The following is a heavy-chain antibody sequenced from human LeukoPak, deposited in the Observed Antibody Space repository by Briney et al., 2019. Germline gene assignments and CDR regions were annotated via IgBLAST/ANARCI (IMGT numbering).Heavy chain of an antibody. Sequence: GASVKVSCKASGYTFTGYYMHWVRQAPGQGLKWMGWISAYNCNTNYAQKLQGRVTMTTDTSTSTAYMELRSLRSDDTTVYYCARGPLFGWELRPFDPWGQGTLVTVSS. CDR2: ISAYNCNT. D-gene: IGHD1-26*01. CDR3: ARGPLFGWELRPFDP. V-gene: IGHV1-18*04. CDR1: GYTFTGYY. J-gene: IGHJ5*02.